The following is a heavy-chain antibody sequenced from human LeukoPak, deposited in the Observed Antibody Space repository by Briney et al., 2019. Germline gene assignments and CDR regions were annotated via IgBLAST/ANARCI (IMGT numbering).Heavy chain of an antibody. D-gene: IGHD4-11*01. CDR2: TYYRSKWYN. Sequence: SQTLSLTYAISGDSVSSNSAAWNWIRQSPSRGLEWLGRTYYRSKWYNDYAVSVKSRISINADTSKNQFSLQLNSVTPEDTAVYYCARKGTVTTPFDYWGQGILVTVSS. J-gene: IGHJ4*02. CDR1: GDSVSSNSAA. V-gene: IGHV6-1*01. CDR3: ARKGTVTTPFDY.